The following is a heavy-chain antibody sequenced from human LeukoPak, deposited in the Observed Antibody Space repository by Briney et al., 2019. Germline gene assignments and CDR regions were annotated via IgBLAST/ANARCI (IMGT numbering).Heavy chain of an antibody. CDR1: GFTVSSNY. CDR2: IKQDGSEK. Sequence: GGSLRLSCAASGFTVSSNYMSWVRQAPGKGLEWVANIKQDGSEKYYVDSVKGRFTISRDNAKNSLYLQMNSLRAEDTAVYYCARGQDYGSGSYYNVGLDYWGQGTLVTVSS. D-gene: IGHD3-10*01. J-gene: IGHJ4*02. CDR3: ARGQDYGSGSYYNVGLDY. V-gene: IGHV3-7*04.